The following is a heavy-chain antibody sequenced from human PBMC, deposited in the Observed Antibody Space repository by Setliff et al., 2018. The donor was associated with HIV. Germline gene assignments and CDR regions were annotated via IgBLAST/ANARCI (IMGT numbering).Heavy chain of an antibody. J-gene: IGHJ3*01. CDR3: AKSQWLRFDILDV. V-gene: IGHV3-7*05. D-gene: IGHD5-12*01. Sequence: GGSLRLSCAASGFTLSTFWMTWVRQAPGKGLEWVANIKQDGSEKDYVDSVKGRFTISRDNGNSSLFLQMNSLRAEDTAVYYCAKSQWLRFDILDVWGQGTMVTVS. CDR1: GFTLSTFW. CDR2: IKQDGSEK.